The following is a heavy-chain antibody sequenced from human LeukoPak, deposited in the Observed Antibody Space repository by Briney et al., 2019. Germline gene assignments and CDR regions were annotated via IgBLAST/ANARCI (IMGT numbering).Heavy chain of an antibody. V-gene: IGHV4-59*01. J-gene: IGHJ4*02. CDR3: ARGSGYSTLYDY. CDR1: GDSISSYY. CDR2: VYYSGTT. D-gene: IGHD3-3*01. Sequence: ASETLSLTCTVPGDSISSYYWSWIRQPPGKELEWIGYVYYSGTTYYNPSLKSRVTISVDTSKNQFSLKLDSVTAADTAYYYCARGSGYSTLYDYWGQGTLVTVSA.